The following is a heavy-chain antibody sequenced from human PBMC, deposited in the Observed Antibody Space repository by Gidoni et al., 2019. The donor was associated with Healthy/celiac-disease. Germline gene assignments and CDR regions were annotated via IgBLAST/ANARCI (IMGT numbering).Heavy chain of an antibody. V-gene: IGHV3-23*01. J-gene: IGHJ4*02. Sequence: EVQLLESGGGLVQPGGSLRLSCAASGFTFISYAMSWVRQAPGKGLEWVSAISGSGGSTYYADSVKGRFTISRDNSKNTLYLQMNSLRAEDTAVYYCAKGPITMIVVVITGFDYWGQGTLVTVSS. CDR1: GFTFISYA. CDR3: AKGPITMIVVVITGFDY. CDR2: ISGSGGST. D-gene: IGHD3-22*01.